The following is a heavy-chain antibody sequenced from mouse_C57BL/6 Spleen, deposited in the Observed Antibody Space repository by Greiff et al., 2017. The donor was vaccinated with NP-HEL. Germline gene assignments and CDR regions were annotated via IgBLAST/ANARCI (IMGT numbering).Heavy chain of an antibody. D-gene: IGHD1-1*01. CDR2: ISSGSSTI. CDR3: ARTDYYGSSYRAMDY. Sequence: EVQGVESGGGLVKPGGSLKLSCAASGFTFSDYGMHWVRQAPEKGLEWVAYISSGSSTIYYADTVKGRFTISRDNAKNTLFLQMTSLRSEDTAMYYCARTDYYGSSYRAMDYWGQGTSVTVSS. J-gene: IGHJ4*01. V-gene: IGHV5-17*01. CDR1: GFTFSDYG.